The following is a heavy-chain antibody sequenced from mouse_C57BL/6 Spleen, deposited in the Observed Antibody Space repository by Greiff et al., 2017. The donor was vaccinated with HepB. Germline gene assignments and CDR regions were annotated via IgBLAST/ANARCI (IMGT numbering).Heavy chain of an antibody. CDR1: GYTFTSYW. V-gene: IGHV1-64*01. J-gene: IGHJ4*01. D-gene: IGHD1-1*01. CDR2: IHPNSGST. Sequence: VQLQQPGAELVKPGASVKLSCKASGYTFTSYWMHWVKQRPGQGLEWIGMIHPNSGSTNYNEKFKSKATLTVDKSSSTAYMQLSSLTSEDSAVYYCARGYYYGSSYGYAMDYWGQGTSVTVSS. CDR3: ARGYYYGSSYGYAMDY.